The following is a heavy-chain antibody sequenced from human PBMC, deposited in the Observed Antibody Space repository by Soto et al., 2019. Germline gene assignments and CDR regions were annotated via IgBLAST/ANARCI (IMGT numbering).Heavy chain of an antibody. CDR2: FDPEDGET. CDR3: ARDSVVSPAAILGYLGLDV. V-gene: IGHV1-24*01. D-gene: IGHD2-2*02. J-gene: IGHJ6*02. Sequence: ASVKVSCKVSGYILTELSMHWVRQAPGKGLEWMGSFDPEDGETIYAQKFQGRVTMTEDTSTDTAYMELSSLRAEDTAIYYCARDSVVSPAAILGYLGLDVWGQGTTVTVSS. CDR1: GYILTELS.